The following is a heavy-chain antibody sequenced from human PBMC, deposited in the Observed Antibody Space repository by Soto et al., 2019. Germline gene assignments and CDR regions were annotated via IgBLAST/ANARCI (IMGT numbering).Heavy chain of an antibody. D-gene: IGHD2-15*01. V-gene: IGHV3-33*01. J-gene: IGHJ6*03. CDR2: IWYDGSNK. CDR1: GFTFSSYG. Sequence: QVQLVESGGGVVQPGRSLRLSCAASGFTFSSYGMHWVRQAPGKGLEWVAVIWYDGSNKYYADSVKGRFTISRDNSKNKLYLQMNSLRAEDTAVYYCARVGARGYCSGGSCYAHSDYYYMDVWGKGTTVTVSS. CDR3: ARVGARGYCSGGSCYAHSDYYYMDV.